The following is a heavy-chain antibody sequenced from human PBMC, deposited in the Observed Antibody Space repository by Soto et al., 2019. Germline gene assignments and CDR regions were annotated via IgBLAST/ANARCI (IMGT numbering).Heavy chain of an antibody. CDR3: AKGELGFDY. CDR2: IRWNSGSI. CDR1: GFTLVDYA. J-gene: IGHJ4*02. V-gene: IGHV3-9*01. Sequence: EVQLVESGGGLVQPGRSLRLSCAASGFTLVDYAMHWVRQAPGKGLAWVSGIRWNSGSIGYADSVKGRFTISRDNAKNSLYLQMNSLRAEDTALYYGAKGELGFDYWGQGTLVTVSS. D-gene: IGHD3-16*01.